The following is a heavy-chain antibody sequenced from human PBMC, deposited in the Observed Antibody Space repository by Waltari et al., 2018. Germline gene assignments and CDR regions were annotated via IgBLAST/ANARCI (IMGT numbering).Heavy chain of an antibody. J-gene: IGHJ6*03. V-gene: IGHV1-69*14. CDR3: AGGYYESSGFSFYYFYHMDV. CDR2: ISPTVGTT. Sequence: QVQLVQSGAEVKKPGSSVTVSCKASGGRFASYGISWVRPAPGQGLEWLGGISPTVGTTNYAQKFQGRVTINADKSTSTAYMHLTSLRSEDAAVYYCAGGYYESSGFSFYYFYHMDVWGKGTTVTVSS. CDR1: GGRFASYG. D-gene: IGHD3-22*01.